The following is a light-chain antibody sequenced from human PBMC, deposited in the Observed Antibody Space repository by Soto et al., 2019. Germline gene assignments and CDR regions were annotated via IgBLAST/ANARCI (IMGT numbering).Light chain of an antibody. CDR3: QQYNNWPRT. J-gene: IGKJ1*01. CDR1: QSISNW. V-gene: IGKV1-5*03. Sequence: DIQMTQSPSTLSASVGDRVTITCRASQSISNWLAWYQQRPGKAPRLLIYKASNLESGVPSRFSGSGSGTEFTLIISSLQSEDFAVYYCQQYNNWPRTFGQGTKV. CDR2: KAS.